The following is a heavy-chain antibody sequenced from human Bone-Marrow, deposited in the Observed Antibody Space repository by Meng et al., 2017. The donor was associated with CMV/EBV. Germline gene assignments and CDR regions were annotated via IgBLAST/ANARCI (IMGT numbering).Heavy chain of an antibody. CDR2: IYSGGST. D-gene: IGHD5-12*01. Sequence: GESLKISCAASGFTVSSNYMSWVRQAPGKGLEWVSVIYSGGSTYYADSVKGRFTISRDNAKNTLYLQMNSLRAEDTAVYYCARTRAKWLRFWTVDYLDYWGQGTLVTVSS. CDR3: ARTRAKWLRFWTVDYLDY. CDR1: GFTVSSNY. V-gene: IGHV3-53*01. J-gene: IGHJ4*02.